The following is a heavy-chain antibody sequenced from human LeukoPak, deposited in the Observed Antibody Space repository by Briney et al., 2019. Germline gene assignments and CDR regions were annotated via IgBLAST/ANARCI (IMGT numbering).Heavy chain of an antibody. V-gene: IGHV3-23*01. J-gene: IGHJ5*02. Sequence: GGSLRLSCAASGFTFSNYAMSWVRQAPGKGLEWVSAISGSGGSTYYADSVKGRFTISRDNSKNTLYLQMNSLRAEDTAVYYCAKDPSGSYCPNWFDPWGERTLVTVSS. CDR2: ISGSGGST. D-gene: IGHD1-26*01. CDR3: AKDPSGSYCPNWFDP. CDR1: GFTFSNYA.